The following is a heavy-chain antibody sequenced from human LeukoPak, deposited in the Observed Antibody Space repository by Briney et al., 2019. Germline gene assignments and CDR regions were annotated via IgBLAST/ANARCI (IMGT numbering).Heavy chain of an antibody. J-gene: IGHJ4*02. Sequence: GGSLRLSCAASGFTFSSYAMSWVRQAPGKGLEWVSAISGSGGSTYYADSVKGRFTISRDNSKNTLYLQMSSLRAEDTAVYYCAKGVDILTGYYYYWGQGTLVTVSS. D-gene: IGHD3-9*01. CDR1: GFTFSSYA. V-gene: IGHV3-23*01. CDR2: ISGSGGST. CDR3: AKGVDILTGYYYY.